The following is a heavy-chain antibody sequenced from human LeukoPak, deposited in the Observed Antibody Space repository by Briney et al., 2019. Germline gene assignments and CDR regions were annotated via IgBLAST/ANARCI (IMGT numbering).Heavy chain of an antibody. J-gene: IGHJ3*02. CDR3: AKTGARYSYGWSIYDTFDI. CDR2: MSYDGRNK. D-gene: IGHD5-18*01. V-gene: IGHV3-30*18. CDR1: GFIFSSYG. Sequence: GGSLRLSCAASGFIFSSYGMHWVRQAPGKGLEWVAVMSYDGRNKDYADSVKGRFTISRDNSKNTLYLQMNSLRAEDTAMYYCAKTGARYSYGWSIYDTFDIWGQGTMVSVSS.